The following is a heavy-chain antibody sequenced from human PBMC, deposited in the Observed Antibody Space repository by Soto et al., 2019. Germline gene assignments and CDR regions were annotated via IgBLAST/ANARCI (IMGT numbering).Heavy chain of an antibody. CDR2: LDSEGGNT. Sequence: EVQLVESGGALVQPGGSLRLSCAASGFTFSNYWMYWVRQAPGKGLVWVSCLDSEGGNTLYADSVKGRFNISRGNARNTLYLQMDSLRGEGTALYYCATACVRVIKSEMSSNEKHMGVWGKGTWVTFAS. J-gene: IGHJ6*03. V-gene: IGHV3-74*01. CDR3: ATACVRVIKSEMSSNEKHMGV. D-gene: IGHD4-4*01. CDR1: GFTFSNYW.